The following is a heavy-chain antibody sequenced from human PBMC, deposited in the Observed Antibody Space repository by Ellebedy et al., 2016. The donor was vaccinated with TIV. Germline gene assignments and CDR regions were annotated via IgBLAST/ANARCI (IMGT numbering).Heavy chain of an antibody. CDR1: GYTFTGYY. CDR2: IITILGIA. V-gene: IGHV1-69*02. Sequence: AASVKVSCKASGYTFTGYYMHWVRQAPGQGLEWMGRIITILGIANYEQKFQGRVTITADKSTSTAYMELSSLRSEDTAVYYCAGSSGYYYTQPQDYWGQGTLVTVSS. D-gene: IGHD3-22*01. CDR3: AGSSGYYYTQPQDY. J-gene: IGHJ4*02.